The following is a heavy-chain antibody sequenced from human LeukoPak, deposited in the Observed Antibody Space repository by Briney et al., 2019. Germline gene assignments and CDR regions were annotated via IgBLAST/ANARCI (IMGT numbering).Heavy chain of an antibody. CDR2: VNPDGSST. V-gene: IGHV3-74*01. CDR1: GFTFTRYW. CDR3: ARGGSYGDY. D-gene: IGHD3-16*01. J-gene: IGHJ4*02. Sequence: GGSPRLSCAASGFTFTRYWMHWVRHAPGKGLVWVSRVNPDGSSTTYGDSVKGRFTSSRDNAKNTLYLQMNSLRADDTAVYYCARGGSYGDYWGQGILVTVSS.